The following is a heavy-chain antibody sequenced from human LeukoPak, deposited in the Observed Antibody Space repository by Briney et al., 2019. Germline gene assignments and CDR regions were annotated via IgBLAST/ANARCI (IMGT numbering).Heavy chain of an antibody. CDR2: INPNSGGT. V-gene: IGHV1-2*06. Sequence: ASVKVSCKASGYTFTCYYMHWVRQAPGQGLEWMGRINPNSGGTNYAQKFQGRVTMTRDTSISTAYMELSRLRSDDTAVYYCARAIPLPNYYDSSGYYGRWGQGTLVTVSS. J-gene: IGHJ4*02. CDR1: GYTFTCYY. CDR3: ARAIPLPNYYDSSGYYGR. D-gene: IGHD3-22*01.